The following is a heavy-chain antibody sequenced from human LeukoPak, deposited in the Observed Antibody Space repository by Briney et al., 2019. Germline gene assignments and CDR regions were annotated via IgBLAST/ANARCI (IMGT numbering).Heavy chain of an antibody. V-gene: IGHV3-9*01. J-gene: IGHJ4*02. D-gene: IGHD3-10*01. CDR1: GFTFDDYA. CDR2: ISWNSGSI. CDR3: AKAPYGSGSYAFDY. Sequence: GGSLRLSCAASGFTFDDYAMHWVRQAPGEGLEWVSGISWNSGSIGYADSVKGRFTIPRDNAKNSLYLQMNSLRAEDTALYYCAKAPYGSGSYAFDYWGQGTLVTVSS.